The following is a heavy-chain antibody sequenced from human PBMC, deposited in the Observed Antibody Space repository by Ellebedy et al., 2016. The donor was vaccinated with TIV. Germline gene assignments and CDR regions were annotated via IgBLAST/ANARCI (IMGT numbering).Heavy chain of an antibody. CDR1: GYTFTSYD. J-gene: IGHJ4*02. V-gene: IGHV1-8*03. CDR2: MNPNSGKT. CDR3: ARVGSGGWHFDY. D-gene: IGHD2-15*01. Sequence: AASVKVSCKASGYTFTSYDINWVRQATGQGLEWMGWMNPNSGKTSYAQKFQGRVTNTRNTSISTANMELSSLRSEDTAVYYCARVGSGGWHFDYWGQGTLVTVSS.